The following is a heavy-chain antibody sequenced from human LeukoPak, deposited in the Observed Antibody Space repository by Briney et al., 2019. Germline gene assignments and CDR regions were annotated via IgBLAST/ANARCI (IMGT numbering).Heavy chain of an antibody. CDR3: ANYYDSSGFSY. CDR1: GFTFDDYT. D-gene: IGHD3-22*01. Sequence: PGGSLRLSCAASGFTFDDYTMHWVRQAPGKGLEWVSLISWDGGSTYYADSVKGRFTISRDNSKNSLYLQMNSLRTEDTALYYCANYYDSSGFSYWGQGTLVTASS. J-gene: IGHJ4*02. CDR2: ISWDGGST. V-gene: IGHV3-43*01.